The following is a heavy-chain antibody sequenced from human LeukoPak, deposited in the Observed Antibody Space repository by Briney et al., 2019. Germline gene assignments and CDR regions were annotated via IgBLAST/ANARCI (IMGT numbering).Heavy chain of an antibody. J-gene: IGHJ2*01. Sequence: SETLSLTCTVSGGSISSSGYYWGWIRQPPGKGLEWIGSXXYSGSTYYNPSLKSRVTISVDTSKNQFSLKLSSVTAADTAVYYCARLEISLGYCSSTSCYGFAFDLWGRGTLVTVSS. V-gene: IGHV4-39*01. CDR2: XXYSGST. CDR3: ARLEISLGYCSSTSCYGFAFDL. CDR1: GGSISSSGYY. D-gene: IGHD2-2*01.